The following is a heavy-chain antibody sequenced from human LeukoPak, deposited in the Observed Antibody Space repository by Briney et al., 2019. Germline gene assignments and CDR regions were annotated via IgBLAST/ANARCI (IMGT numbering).Heavy chain of an antibody. D-gene: IGHD1-26*01. J-gene: IGHJ3*02. CDR3: ARHRVGTTPRRAFDI. V-gene: IGHV4-59*08. Sequence: SETLSLTCTVSGGSISSVYWSWIRQSPGKGLEWIGYISNSGGTNYYPSLQSRVTISVDTSKNQFSLRLNSVTAADTAVYYCARHRVGTTPRRAFDIWGQGTTVTVSS. CDR2: ISNSGGT. CDR1: GGSISSVY.